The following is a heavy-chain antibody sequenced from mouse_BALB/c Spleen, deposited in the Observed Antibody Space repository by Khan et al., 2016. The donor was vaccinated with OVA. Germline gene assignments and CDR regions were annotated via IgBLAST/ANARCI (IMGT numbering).Heavy chain of an antibody. J-gene: IGHJ3*01. CDR3: ASHLTGSFAY. D-gene: IGHD4-1*01. CDR1: GFTFSSYS. Sequence: DVMLVESGGDLVKPGGSLKLSCAASGFTFSSYSMSWVRQTPDKRLEWVATISSGGDYTYYPDSVKGRFTISRDNARNTLYLQMSSLKSEDTAMYDCASHLTGSFAYWGQGTLVTVSA. CDR2: ISSGGDYT. V-gene: IGHV5-6*02.